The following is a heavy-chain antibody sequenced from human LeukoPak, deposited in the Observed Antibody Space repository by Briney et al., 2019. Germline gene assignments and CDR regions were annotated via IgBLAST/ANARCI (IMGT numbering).Heavy chain of an antibody. CDR2: VYDSGST. CDR3: ARYNSGRSYYFDS. J-gene: IGHJ4*02. Sequence: PSETLSLTCTVSGGYISSYYWSWIRQPPGKGLEWVCYVYDSGSTIYNPYLKSRGTISVYTSRRQFSLKLSSVTAADTAVYYCARYNSGRSYYFDSWGQGRLVTVSS. D-gene: IGHD6-19*01. CDR1: GGYISSYY. V-gene: IGHV4-59*01.